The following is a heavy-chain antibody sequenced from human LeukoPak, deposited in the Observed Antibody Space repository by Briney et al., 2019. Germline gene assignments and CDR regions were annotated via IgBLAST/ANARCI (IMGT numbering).Heavy chain of an antibody. CDR3: ATGVEYYDFWSGYYPFDY. D-gene: IGHD3-3*01. Sequence: APVKVSCKVSGYTLTELSMHWVRQAPGKGLEWMGGFDPEDGETIYAQKFQGRVTMTEDTSTDTAYMELSSLRSKDTAVYYCATGVEYYDFWSGYYPFDYWGQGTLVTVSS. CDR1: GYTLTELS. CDR2: FDPEDGET. J-gene: IGHJ4*02. V-gene: IGHV1-24*01.